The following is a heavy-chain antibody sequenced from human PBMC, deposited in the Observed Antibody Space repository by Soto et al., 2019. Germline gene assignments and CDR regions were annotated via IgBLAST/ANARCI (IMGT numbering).Heavy chain of an antibody. J-gene: IGHJ4*02. Sequence: QVPLVQSGAEVKKPGSSVKVSCKTSGDIFSGYSISWVRQAPGQGLEWMGGIIPIFGTTNYAQRLHGRVTITADKSTSTVYMELYSLKSEDTAVYYCARDLGSGYDPGDYWGQGTLVTVSS. CDR3: ARDLGSGYDPGDY. D-gene: IGHD5-12*01. CDR1: GDIFSGYS. CDR2: IIPIFGTT. V-gene: IGHV1-69*14.